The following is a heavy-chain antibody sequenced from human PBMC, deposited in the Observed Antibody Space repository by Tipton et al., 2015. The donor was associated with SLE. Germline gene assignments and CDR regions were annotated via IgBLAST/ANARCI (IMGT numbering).Heavy chain of an antibody. D-gene: IGHD1-26*01. V-gene: IGHV3-9*01. J-gene: IGHJ3*02. Sequence: SLRLSCAASGFTFSSYSMNWVRQAPGKGLEWVSGINWKSDITGYAGSVKGRFTISRDNAKNSLYLQMNSLRAEDTALYFCAKSQGYSGSSHDAFDMWGQGTMVTVSS. CDR2: INWKSDIT. CDR1: GFTFSSYS. CDR3: AKSQGYSGSSHDAFDM.